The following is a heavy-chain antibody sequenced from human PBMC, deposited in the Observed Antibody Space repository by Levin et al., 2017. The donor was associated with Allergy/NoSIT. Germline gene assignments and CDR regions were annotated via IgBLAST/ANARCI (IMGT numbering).Heavy chain of an antibody. D-gene: IGHD2-15*01. V-gene: IGHV3-7*01. CDR2: IKQDGSEK. CDR1: GFTFSTYW. Sequence: GGSLRLSCAASGFTFSTYWMSWVRQAPGKGLEWVANIKQDGSEKYYVDSVKGRFTISRDNAKDSLYLQMNSLRAEDTAVYYCARCRDGGYCNGGNAYWGQGTLVTVSS. CDR3: ARCRDGGYCNGGNAY. J-gene: IGHJ4*02.